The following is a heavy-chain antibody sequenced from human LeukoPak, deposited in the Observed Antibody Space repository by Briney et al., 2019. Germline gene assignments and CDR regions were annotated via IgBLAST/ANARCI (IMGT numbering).Heavy chain of an antibody. CDR2: ISSSSSYT. CDR3: ARPDDSSGLDHLYFDY. J-gene: IGHJ4*02. D-gene: IGHD3-22*01. V-gene: IGHV3-11*06. Sequence: PGGSLRLSCAASGFTFSDYYMSWIRQAPGKGLEWVSYISSSSSYTNYADSVKGRFTISRDNAKNSLYLQMNSLRAEDTAVYYCARPDDSSGLDHLYFDYWGQGTLVTVSS. CDR1: GFTFSDYY.